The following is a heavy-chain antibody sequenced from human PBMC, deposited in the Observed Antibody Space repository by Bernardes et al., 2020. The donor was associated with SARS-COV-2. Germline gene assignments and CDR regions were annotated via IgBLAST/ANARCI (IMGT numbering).Heavy chain of an antibody. V-gene: IGHV4-39*01. Sequence: ETLSLTCSVSGGSIGRTEDYWGWIRQAPGKGLEWIGSINYRGYTFHNSSLKSRVSLSVDTSRNVFTLKMRTVTAPDTAVYYCAKFVATFGVSTPRIDVWGQGTRVNVS. J-gene: IGHJ5*02. D-gene: IGHD3-3*01. CDR3: AKFVATFGVSTPRIDV. CDR1: GGSIGRTEDY. CDR2: INYRGYT.